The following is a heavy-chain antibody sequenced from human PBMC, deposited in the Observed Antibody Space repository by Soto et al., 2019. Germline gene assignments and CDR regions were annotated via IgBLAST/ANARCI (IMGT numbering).Heavy chain of an antibody. CDR2: SRNRVNNLST. D-gene: IGHD2-15*01. CDR3: SRVDPSAKRPNY. CDR1: AHSEFSFSDQY. V-gene: IGHV3-72*01. J-gene: IGHJ4*02. Sequence: GWSLRLSCTVSAHSEFSFSDQYMDWVRQAPGKGLEWVGRSRNRVNNLSTACAASVQGRFTISRDESKNTVYLQMHSLKTDDTAVYYCSRVDPSAKRPNYCGQGTQVTFSS.